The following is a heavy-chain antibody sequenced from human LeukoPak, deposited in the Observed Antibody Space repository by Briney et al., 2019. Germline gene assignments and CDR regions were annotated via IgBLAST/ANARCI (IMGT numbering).Heavy chain of an antibody. D-gene: IGHD4-17*01. CDR1: GYSMSSGYY. V-gene: IGHV4-38-2*02. CDR2: IYHSGST. CDR3: ARDMGYGDYVRLGDY. J-gene: IGHJ4*02. Sequence: SETLSLTCAVSGYSMSSGYYWGWIRQPPGKGLEWIGSIYHSGSTYYNPSLKSRVTISVDRSKNQFSLKVNSVTAADTAVYYCARDMGYGDYVRLGDYWGRGTLVTVSS.